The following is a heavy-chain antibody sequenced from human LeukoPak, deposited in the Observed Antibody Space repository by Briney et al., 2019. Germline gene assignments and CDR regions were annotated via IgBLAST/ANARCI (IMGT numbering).Heavy chain of an antibody. Sequence: ASVKVSCKASGYTFTDYFMHWVRQAPGQGLEWMGWINPNSGGTNFAQKFQGRVTMTRDTSISTAYMELSSLTSDDTAVYYCARGRFSGSGADWRQGTLVTVSS. CDR3: ARGRFSGSGAD. CDR1: GYTFTDYF. V-gene: IGHV1-2*02. CDR2: INPNSGGT. D-gene: IGHD5-12*01. J-gene: IGHJ4*02.